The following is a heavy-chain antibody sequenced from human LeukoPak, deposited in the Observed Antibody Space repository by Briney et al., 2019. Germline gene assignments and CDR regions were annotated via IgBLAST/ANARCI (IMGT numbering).Heavy chain of an antibody. J-gene: IGHJ5*02. V-gene: IGHV1-18*01. CDR1: GYSFTSYG. Sequence: ASMKVSCKTSGYSFTSYGISWVRQAPGQGLEWMGWISTYNANTNYAQKLQGRVTMTTDTSTSTAYMELRSLRSDDTAVYYCARRTGIVGAPFDPWGQGTLVTVSS. CDR2: ISTYNANT. D-gene: IGHD2-15*01. CDR3: ARRTGIVGAPFDP.